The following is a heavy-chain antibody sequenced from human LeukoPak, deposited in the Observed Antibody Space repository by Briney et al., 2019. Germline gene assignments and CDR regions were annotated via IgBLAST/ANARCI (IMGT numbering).Heavy chain of an antibody. J-gene: IGHJ4*02. V-gene: IGHV1-46*01. Sequence: GASVKVSCKASGYTFTSYYMHWVRQAPGQGLEWMGIINPSGGSTSYAQKFQGRVTMTKDTSTSTVYMELSSLRSEDTAVYYCAIYDYVWGSYPYYWGQGTLVTVSS. CDR1: GYTFTSYY. CDR3: AIYDYVWGSYPYY. CDR2: INPSGGST. D-gene: IGHD3-16*01.